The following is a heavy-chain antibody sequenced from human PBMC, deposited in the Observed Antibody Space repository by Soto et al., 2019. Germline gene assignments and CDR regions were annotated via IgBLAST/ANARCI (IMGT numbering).Heavy chain of an antibody. D-gene: IGHD6-13*01. V-gene: IGHV1-2*02. CDR3: ARERGIAAAGAADRSFDP. J-gene: IGHJ5*02. CDR1: GYTFTGYY. Sequence: ASVKVSGKASGYTFTGYYMHWVRQAPGQGLEWMGWINPNSGGTNYAQKFQGRVTMTRDTSISTAYMELSRLRSDDTAVYHCARERGIAAAGAADRSFDPWGQGTLVTVSS. CDR2: INPNSGGT.